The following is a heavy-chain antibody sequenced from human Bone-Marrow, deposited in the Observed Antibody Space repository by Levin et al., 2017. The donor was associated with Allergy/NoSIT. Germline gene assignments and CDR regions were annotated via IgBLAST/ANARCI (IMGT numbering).Heavy chain of an antibody. J-gene: IGHJ5*02. Sequence: ASVKVSCKGSGYSFTSYWIGWVRQMPGKGLEWMGIIYPGDSDTRYSPSFQGQVTISADKSISTAYLQWSSLKASDTAMYYCATCGYSYVGWFDPWGQGTLVTVSS. CDR2: IYPGDSDT. D-gene: IGHD5-18*01. CDR3: ATCGYSYVGWFDP. V-gene: IGHV5-51*01. CDR1: GYSFTSYW.